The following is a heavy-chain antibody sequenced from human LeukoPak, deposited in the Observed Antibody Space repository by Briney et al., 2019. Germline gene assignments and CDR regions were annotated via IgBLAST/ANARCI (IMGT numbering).Heavy chain of an antibody. CDR2: INSDYRT. D-gene: IGHD5-12*01. CDR1: GFTVSDKY. CDR3: AKDHSSIVATILQRGVPFDY. Sequence: PGGSLTLSCAASGFTVSDKYMSWVRQPPGQGLEWVSNINSDYRTHYADSVKGRFTISRDNSKNTPYLQMNSLRAEDTSVYYCAKDHSSIVATILQRGVPFDYWGQGTLVTVSS. J-gene: IGHJ4*02. V-gene: IGHV3-66*01.